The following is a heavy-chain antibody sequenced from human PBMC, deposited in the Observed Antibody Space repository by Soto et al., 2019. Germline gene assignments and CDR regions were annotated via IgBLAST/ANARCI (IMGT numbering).Heavy chain of an antibody. J-gene: IGHJ6*02. Sequence: QVQLQESGPGLVKPSETLSLTCTVSGGSISSYYWSWIRQPPGKGLEWIGYISYSGSTNYNPSLKSRGTISVDTSKTQFSLMLSSVTAADTAVYYCARTSSSWLYYYYYGMDVWGQGTTVTVSS. CDR3: ARTSSSWLYYYYYGMDV. D-gene: IGHD6-13*01. V-gene: IGHV4-59*08. CDR1: GGSISSYY. CDR2: ISYSGST.